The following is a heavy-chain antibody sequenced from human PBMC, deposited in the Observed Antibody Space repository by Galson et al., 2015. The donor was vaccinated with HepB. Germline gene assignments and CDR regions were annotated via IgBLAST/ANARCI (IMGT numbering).Heavy chain of an antibody. D-gene: IGHD3-22*01. V-gene: IGHV3-48*02. CDR2: ISSSSSTI. CDR3: ARTAYYYDSSGYYVVDY. J-gene: IGHJ4*02. CDR1: GFTFSSYS. Sequence: SLRLSCAASGFTFSSYSMNWVRQAPGKGLEWVSYISSSSSTIYYADSVKGRFTISRDNAKNSLYLQMNSLRDEDTAVYYCARTAYYYDSSGYYVVDYWGQGTLVTVSS.